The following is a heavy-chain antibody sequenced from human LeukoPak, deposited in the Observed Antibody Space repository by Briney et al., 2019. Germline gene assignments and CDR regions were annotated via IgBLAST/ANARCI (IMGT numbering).Heavy chain of an antibody. CDR2: ISDIGSI. Sequence: SETLSLTCTVSGGSISRYYWSWIRQPRGKGLEWIAYISDIGSINYNPSLKSRVTISLDTSKNQFSLKLSSVTAADTAVYYCAGHHPRNTVDFWGQGTLVTVSS. J-gene: IGHJ4*02. CDR1: GGSISRYY. D-gene: IGHD2-8*02. CDR3: AGHHPRNTVDF. V-gene: IGHV4-59*08.